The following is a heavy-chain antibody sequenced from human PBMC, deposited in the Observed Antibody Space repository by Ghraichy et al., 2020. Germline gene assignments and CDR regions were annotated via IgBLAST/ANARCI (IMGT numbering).Heavy chain of an antibody. CDR1: GFPFSSYS. CDR3: ATHEAVGTASRGVFDS. J-gene: IGHJ4*02. Sequence: GGSLRLSCAASGFPFSSYSMSWVRQAPGKGLEWVSAISGSGDRIYYADSVKGRFTISRDNSKNTLFVQMNSLRAEDTAVYYCATHEAVGTASRGVFDSWGQGTLVTVSA. CDR2: ISGSGDRI. V-gene: IGHV3-23*01. D-gene: IGHD2-21*02.